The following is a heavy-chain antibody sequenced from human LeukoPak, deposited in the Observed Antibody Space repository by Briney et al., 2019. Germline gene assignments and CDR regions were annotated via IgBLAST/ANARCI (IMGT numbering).Heavy chain of an antibody. Sequence: SETLSLTCTVSGGSISSYYWSWIRQPPGKGLAWIGYIYYSGSTNYNPSLKSRVTISVDTSTNEFSLKLTSVTAADTAVYYCARAYYSDSNAPYYFDYWGEGTLVTVSS. V-gene: IGHV4-59*08. CDR1: GGSISSYY. CDR2: IYYSGST. D-gene: IGHD3-22*01. J-gene: IGHJ4*02. CDR3: ARAYYSDSNAPYYFDY.